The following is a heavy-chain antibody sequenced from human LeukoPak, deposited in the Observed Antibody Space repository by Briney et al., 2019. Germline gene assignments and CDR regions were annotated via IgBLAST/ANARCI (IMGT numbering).Heavy chain of an antibody. CDR3: ARGPPKHNYFDY. CDR1: GFSVISNY. J-gene: IGHJ4*02. Sequence: GGSLRLSCAASGFSVISNYMSWVRQAPGKGLEWVSLIYSGGSTNYVDSVKGRFTISRDNSKNTLYLQMNSLRAEDTAVYYCARGPPKHNYFDYWGQGTLVTVSS. CDR2: IYSGGST. V-gene: IGHV3-53*01.